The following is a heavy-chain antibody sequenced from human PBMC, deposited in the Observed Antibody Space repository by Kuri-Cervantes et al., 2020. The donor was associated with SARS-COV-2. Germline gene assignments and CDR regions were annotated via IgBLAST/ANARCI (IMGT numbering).Heavy chain of an antibody. CDR3: ARHGWEPYSFDY. CDR1: GGSISSSSYY. Sequence: GSLRLTCTVSGGSISSSSYYWVWIRQPPGKGLEWIGSIYYNGSTYSNPSLKSRVTISVDTSKNQFSLKLSSVTAADTAVYYCARHGWEPYSFDYWGQGTLVTVSS. CDR2: IYYNGST. V-gene: IGHV4-39*01. D-gene: IGHD1-26*01. J-gene: IGHJ4*02.